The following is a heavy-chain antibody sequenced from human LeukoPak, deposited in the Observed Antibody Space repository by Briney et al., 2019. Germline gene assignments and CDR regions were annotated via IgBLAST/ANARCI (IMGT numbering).Heavy chain of an antibody. Sequence: PSETLSLTCAVYGGSFSGYYWSWIRQPPGKGLEWIGEINHSGSTNYNPSLKSRVTISVDTSKNQFSLKLSSVTAADTAVYYCARGPKSYSSGWYKEYYFDYWGQGTLVTVSP. CDR1: GGSFSGYY. CDR2: INHSGST. V-gene: IGHV4-34*01. J-gene: IGHJ4*02. CDR3: ARGPKSYSSGWYKEYYFDY. D-gene: IGHD6-19*01.